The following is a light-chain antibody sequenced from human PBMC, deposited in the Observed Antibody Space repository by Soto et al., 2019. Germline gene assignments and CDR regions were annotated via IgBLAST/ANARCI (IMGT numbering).Light chain of an antibody. CDR2: GAS. CDR3: QQYDDWPET. J-gene: IGKJ5*01. V-gene: IGKV3-15*01. CDR1: QAISSN. Sequence: EIVMTQSPATLSVASGERATLSFRANQAISSNLAWYQQKPGQAPRLLIYGASTRATGIPDRFSGSGSGTEFTLTISSLQSEDFAVYYCQQYDDWPETFGQGTRLEI.